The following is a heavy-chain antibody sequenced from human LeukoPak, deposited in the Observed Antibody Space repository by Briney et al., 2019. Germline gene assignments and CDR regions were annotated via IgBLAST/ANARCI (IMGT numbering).Heavy chain of an antibody. CDR2: ICYSGST. D-gene: IGHD2-15*01. V-gene: IGHV4-59*01. CDR3: ARVSWYCSGGSCYSGYFDY. Sequence: SETLSLTCTVSGGSISSYYWSWIRQPPGKGLEWIGYICYSGSTNYNPSLKSRVTISVDTSKNQFSLKLSSVTAADTAVYYCARVSWYCSGGSCYSGYFDYWGQGTLVTVSS. J-gene: IGHJ4*02. CDR1: GGSISSYY.